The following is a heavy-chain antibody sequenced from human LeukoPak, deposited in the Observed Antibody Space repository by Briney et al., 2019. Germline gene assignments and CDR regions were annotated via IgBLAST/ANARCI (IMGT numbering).Heavy chain of an antibody. D-gene: IGHD2-2*01. CDR2: INHSGST. V-gene: IGHV4-38-2*01. J-gene: IGHJ4*02. CDR3: ARRAVHCSSTSCYSS. CDR1: GYSISSGYY. Sequence: SETLSLTCAVSGYSISSGYYWGWIRQPPGKGLEWIGSINHSGSTYYNPSLKSRVTISVDTSKNQFSLKLSSVTAADTAVYYCARRAVHCSSTSCYSSWGQGTLVTVSS.